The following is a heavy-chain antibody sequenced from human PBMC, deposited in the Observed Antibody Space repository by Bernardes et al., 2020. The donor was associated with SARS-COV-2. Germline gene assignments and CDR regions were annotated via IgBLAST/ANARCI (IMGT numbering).Heavy chain of an antibody. CDR3: ARAWMGRGTADY. D-gene: IGHD3-10*01. CDR1: GFTFKDYW. J-gene: IGHJ4*02. Sequence: GGSLRLSCAASGFTFKDYWMHWVRQAPGQGLVWVSLLRADGTAISYADSVKGRFTVSRDNAKNTLYLQMNSLRPEDTGVYYCARAWMGRGTADYWGQGTLVTV. V-gene: IGHV3-74*01. CDR2: LRADGTAI.